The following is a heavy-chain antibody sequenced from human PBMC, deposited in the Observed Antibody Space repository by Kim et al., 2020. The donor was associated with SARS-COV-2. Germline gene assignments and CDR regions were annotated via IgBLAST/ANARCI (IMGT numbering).Heavy chain of an antibody. CDR3: ARQTGVLGSGTYEGHDY. CDR2: IDPDDSET. V-gene: IGHV5-10-1*01. CDR1: GYRFTSNW. Sequence: GESLKISCKGSGYRFTSNWITWLRQMPGKGLEWMGRIDPDDSETYYNPSFQGHVTISADKSISTAYLQWSSLKASDTAMYYCARQTGVLGSGTYEGHDYWGQGTLVTVSS. D-gene: IGHD3-10*02. J-gene: IGHJ4*02.